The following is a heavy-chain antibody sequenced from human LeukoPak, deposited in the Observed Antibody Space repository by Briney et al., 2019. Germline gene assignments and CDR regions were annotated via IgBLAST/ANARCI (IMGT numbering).Heavy chain of an antibody. CDR1: GGSISSYY. J-gene: IGHJ5*02. CDR2: ISSSGNS. D-gene: IGHD3-3*01. Sequence: SETLSLTCTVFGGSISSYYWSWIRQTPGKGLEWIGFISSSGNSNYSPSLESRVSFSLDTSKSQFSLSLKSVTAADTAVYYCARVFRGAVTSNWFDPWGQGILVTVSS. CDR3: ARVFRGAVTSNWFDP. V-gene: IGHV4-59*01.